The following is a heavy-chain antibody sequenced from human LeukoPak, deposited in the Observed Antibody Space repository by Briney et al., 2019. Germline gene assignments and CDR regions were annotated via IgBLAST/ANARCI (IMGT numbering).Heavy chain of an antibody. V-gene: IGHV4-38-2*02. Sequence: SETLSLTCTVSGYSISSGYYWGWIRQPPGKGLEWIGSIYHSGSTYYNPSLKSRVTISVDTSKNQFSLKLSSVTAADTAVYYCARGSYYDRGHGGVYAFDIWGQGTMVTVSS. CDR3: ARGSYYDRGHGGVYAFDI. J-gene: IGHJ3*02. CDR2: IYHSGST. CDR1: GYSISSGYY. D-gene: IGHD3-22*01.